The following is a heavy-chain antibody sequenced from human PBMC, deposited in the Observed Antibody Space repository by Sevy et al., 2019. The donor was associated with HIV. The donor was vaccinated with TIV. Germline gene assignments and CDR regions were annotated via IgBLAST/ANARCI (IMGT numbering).Heavy chain of an antibody. J-gene: IGHJ4*02. CDR3: ARDLVTAIVDY. V-gene: IGHV3-33*01. CDR1: GFTFSSYG. D-gene: IGHD2-21*02. CDR2: IWYDGSNK. Sequence: GGSLRLSCAASGFTFSSYGMHWVRQAPGKGLEWVAVIWYDGSNKYYADSVKGQFTISRDNSKNTLYLQMNSLRAEDTAVYYCARDLVTAIVDYWGQGTLVTVSS.